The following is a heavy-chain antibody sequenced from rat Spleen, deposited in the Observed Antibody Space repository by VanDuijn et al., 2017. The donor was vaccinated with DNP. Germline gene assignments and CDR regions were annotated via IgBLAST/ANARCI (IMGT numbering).Heavy chain of an antibody. J-gene: IGHJ2*01. CDR1: GYSIISTY. CDR2: ISYSGTT. Sequence: EVQLQESGPGLVKPSQSLSLTCSVTGYSIISTYWGWIRKFPGNEMEWIGHISYSGTTSYNPSLKSRISITRDTSKNQFFLQLNSVTTEDTATYYCARYGSVALDYWGQGVMVTVSS. CDR3: ARYGSVALDY. V-gene: IGHV3-1*01. D-gene: IGHD3-3*01.